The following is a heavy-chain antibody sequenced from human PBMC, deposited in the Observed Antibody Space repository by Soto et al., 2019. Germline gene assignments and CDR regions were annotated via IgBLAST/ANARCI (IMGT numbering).Heavy chain of an antibody. J-gene: IGHJ3*02. V-gene: IGHV4-59*01. D-gene: IGHD3-10*01. CDR1: GGSISSYY. CDR2: IYYSGST. CDR3: ARVFPYYYGSGSRKVVMGAFDI. Sequence: SETLSLTCTVSGGSISSYYWSWIRQPPGKGLEWIGYIYYSGSTNYNHSLKSRVTISVDTSKNQFSLKLSSVTAADTAVYYCARVFPYYYGSGSRKVVMGAFDIWGQGTMVTVS.